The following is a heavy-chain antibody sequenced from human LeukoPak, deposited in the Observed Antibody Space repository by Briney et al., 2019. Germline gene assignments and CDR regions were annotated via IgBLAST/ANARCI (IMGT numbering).Heavy chain of an antibody. D-gene: IGHD6-19*01. Sequence: ASVKVSCKASGYTFTGYYMHWVRQAPGQGLEWMGWINPNSGGTNYAQKLQGRVTMTTDTSTSTAYMELRSLRSDDTAVYYCARDARYSSGWYLSWGAAYFDYWGQGTLVTVSS. CDR2: INPNSGGT. J-gene: IGHJ4*02. CDR3: ARDARYSSGWYLSWGAAYFDY. V-gene: IGHV1-2*02. CDR1: GYTFTGYY.